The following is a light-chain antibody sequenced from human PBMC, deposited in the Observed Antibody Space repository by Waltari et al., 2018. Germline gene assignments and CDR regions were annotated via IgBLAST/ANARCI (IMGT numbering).Light chain of an antibody. CDR1: HSVYRS. CDR2: GAS. Sequence: PGEGVAPSCRASHSVYRSVAWYQHQPGQGPRHIIYGASTCATGVPTRFRGGGSGTEVTLNIDILQFEHSEVDVCHEYSAERPWTFGQGTKVEVK. V-gene: IGKV3-15*01. CDR3: HEYSAERPWT. J-gene: IGKJ1*01.